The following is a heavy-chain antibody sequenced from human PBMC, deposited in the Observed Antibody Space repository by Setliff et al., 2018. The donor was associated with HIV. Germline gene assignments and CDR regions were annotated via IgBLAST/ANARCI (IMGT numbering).Heavy chain of an antibody. Sequence: ASVKVSCKASGYPFISYGVSWVRQAPGQGLEWMGWISVKNGNTNYAQKFQGRVTMTTDTSTSTAYMELRSLRSDDTAVYYCVRLTADRTNYYYYMDVWGKGTTVTVSS. CDR1: GYPFISYG. CDR3: VRLTADRTNYYYYMDV. V-gene: IGHV1-18*01. CDR2: ISVKNGNT. J-gene: IGHJ6*03. D-gene: IGHD2-8*01.